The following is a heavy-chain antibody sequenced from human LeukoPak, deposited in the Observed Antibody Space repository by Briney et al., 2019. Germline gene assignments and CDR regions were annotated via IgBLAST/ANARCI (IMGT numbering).Heavy chain of an antibody. D-gene: IGHD6-19*01. CDR3: ATGRQWLAYYYMDV. Sequence: SETLSLTCTVSGYSISTGYYWGWIRQPPGKGLEWIGEINHSGSTNYNPSLKSRVTISVDTSKNQFSLKLSSVTAADTAVYYCATGRQWLAYYYMDVWGKGTTVTVSS. CDR2: INHSGST. J-gene: IGHJ6*03. CDR1: GYSISTGYY. V-gene: IGHV4-38-2*02.